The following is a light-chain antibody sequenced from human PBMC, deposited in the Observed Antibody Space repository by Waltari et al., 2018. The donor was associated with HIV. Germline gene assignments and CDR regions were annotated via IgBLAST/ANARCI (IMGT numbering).Light chain of an antibody. CDR3: QQYAASPLT. CDR2: GAS. V-gene: IGKV3-20*01. Sequence: EIVLTQSPGTLSLSPGERATLFCRACQSVRSASLAWYQQKPGQAPRLLIFGASSRAPGIPDRFSGSGAVTDFILTISRLEPEDCAVYYCQQYAASPLTFGGGTRVEIK. J-gene: IGKJ4*01. CDR1: QSVRSAS.